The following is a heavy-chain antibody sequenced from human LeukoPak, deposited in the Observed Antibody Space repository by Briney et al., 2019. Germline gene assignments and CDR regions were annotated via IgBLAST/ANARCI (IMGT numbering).Heavy chain of an antibody. CDR1: GLTFSSHW. CDR2: IKQDGSEK. CDR3: ARESPAAATDY. Sequence: PGGSLRLSCAASGLTFSSHWMSWVRQAPGKGLEWVANIKQDGSEKYYVDSVKGRFTISRDNAKNSLYLQMNSLRAEDTAVYYCARESPAAATDYWGQGTLVTVSS. V-gene: IGHV3-7*01. D-gene: IGHD2-15*01. J-gene: IGHJ4*02.